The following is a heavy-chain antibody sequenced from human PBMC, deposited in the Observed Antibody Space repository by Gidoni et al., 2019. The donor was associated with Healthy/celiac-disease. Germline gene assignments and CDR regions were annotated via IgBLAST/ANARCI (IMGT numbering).Heavy chain of an antibody. V-gene: IGHV3-23*01. CDR1: GFTFSSYA. D-gene: IGHD1-1*01. J-gene: IGHJ6*02. Sequence: EVQLLESGGGLVQPGGSLRLSCAASGFTFSSYAMRWVRQAPGKGLEWVSAISGSGGSTYYADSVKGRFTISRDNSKNTLYLQMNSLRAEDTAVYYCAKVKHDLYYYYGMDVWGQGTTVTVSS. CDR2: ISGSGGST. CDR3: AKVKHDLYYYYGMDV.